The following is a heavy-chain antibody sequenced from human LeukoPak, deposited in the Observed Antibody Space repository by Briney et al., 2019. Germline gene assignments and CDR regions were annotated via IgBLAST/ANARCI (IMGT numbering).Heavy chain of an antibody. CDR2: INTNTGNP. V-gene: IGHV7-4-1*02. D-gene: IGHD5-24*01. Sequence: ASVKVSCKASGGTFSNYAISWVRQAPGQGLEWMGWINTNTGNPTYGQGFTGRFVFSLDTSVSTAYLQISSLKAEDTAVYYCARDHGYVEMATIAYWGQGTLVTVSS. CDR3: ARDHGYVEMATIAY. CDR1: GGTFSNYA. J-gene: IGHJ4*02.